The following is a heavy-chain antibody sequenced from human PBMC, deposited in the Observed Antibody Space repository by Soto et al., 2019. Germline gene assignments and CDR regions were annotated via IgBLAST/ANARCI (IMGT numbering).Heavy chain of an antibody. Sequence: QVQLQESGPGLVKPSQTLSLTCTVSGGSVSSGGYYWSWLRQHPGKGLEWIGYIFPGGNTYYNVSRESRPTISVDRSKNRFSLRLDSVTAADTAVYFCARGRSAGYYKRNWFDPWGQGTLVTVSS. V-gene: IGHV4-31*03. D-gene: IGHD3-9*01. CDR1: GGSVSSGGYY. CDR2: IFPGGNT. J-gene: IGHJ5*02. CDR3: ARGRSAGYYKRNWFDP.